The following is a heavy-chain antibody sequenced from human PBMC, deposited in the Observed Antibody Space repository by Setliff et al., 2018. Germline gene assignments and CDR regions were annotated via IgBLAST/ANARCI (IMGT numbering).Heavy chain of an antibody. D-gene: IGHD2-15*01. V-gene: IGHV3-33*08. CDR1: GFTFSSYR. J-gene: IGHJ4*02. CDR2: IWDDGGNK. Sequence: HPGGSLRLSCAASGFTFSSYRMHWVRQAPGKGLEWVAVIWDDGGNKYHADSVKGRFTISRDHSKNTLYLQMNSLRPEDTAVYYCARTCSDSGCYAGLESWGQGTPVTVSS. CDR3: ARTCSDSGCYAGLES.